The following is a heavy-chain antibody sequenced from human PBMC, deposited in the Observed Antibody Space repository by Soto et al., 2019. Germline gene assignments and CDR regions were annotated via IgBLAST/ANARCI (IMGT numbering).Heavy chain of an antibody. J-gene: IGHJ6*02. V-gene: IGHV1-58*01. D-gene: IGHD6-13*01. CDR1: GFTFTSSA. Sequence: ASVKVSCKASGFTFTSSAVQWVRQARGQRLEWIGWIVVGSGNTNYAQKFQERATITRDMSTSTAYMELSSLRSEDTAVYYCAADSSILAVEVLLRGGMDVWGQGTTVTVSS. CDR2: IVVGSGNT. CDR3: AADSSILAVEVLLRGGMDV.